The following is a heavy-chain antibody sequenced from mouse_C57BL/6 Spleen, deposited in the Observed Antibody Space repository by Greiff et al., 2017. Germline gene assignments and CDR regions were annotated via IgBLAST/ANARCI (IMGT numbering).Heavy chain of an antibody. CDR2: INCDGSST. CDR3: ARDRGYYGNYGYFDV. D-gene: IGHD2-1*01. CDR1: GFTFSDYY. J-gene: IGHJ1*03. Sequence: EVQVVESEGGLVQPGSSMKLSCTASGFTFSDYYMAWVRQVPEKGLEWVANINCDGSSTYYLDSLKSRFTISRDNAKNILYLQMSSLKSEDTATYDCARDRGYYGNYGYFDVWGTGTTVTVSS. V-gene: IGHV5-16*01.